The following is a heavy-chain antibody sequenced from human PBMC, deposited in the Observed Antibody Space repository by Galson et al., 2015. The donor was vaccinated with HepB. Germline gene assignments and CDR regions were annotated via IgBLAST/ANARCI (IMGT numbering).Heavy chain of an antibody. Sequence: ETLSLTCAVYGGSFSGYYWSWIRQPPGKGLEWIGEINHSGSTNYNPSLKSRVTISVDTSKNQFSLKLSSVTAADTAVYYCARGKWVIAARTFDYWGQGTLVTVSS. V-gene: IGHV4-34*01. CDR2: INHSGST. CDR1: GGSFSGYY. D-gene: IGHD6-6*01. CDR3: ARGKWVIAARTFDY. J-gene: IGHJ4*02.